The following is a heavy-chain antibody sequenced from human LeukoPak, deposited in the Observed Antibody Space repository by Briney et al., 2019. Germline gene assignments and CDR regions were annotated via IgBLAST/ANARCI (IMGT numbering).Heavy chain of an antibody. CDR1: GGSISSSSYY. V-gene: IGHV4-39*01. CDR2: IYYSGST. Sequence: SETLSLTCTVSGGSISSSSYYWGWIRQPPGKGLEWIGSIYYSGSTYYNPSLKSRVTISVDTSKNQFSLKLSSVTAADTAVYYCARHFDFWTDYWGQGTLVTVSS. D-gene: IGHD3-3*01. J-gene: IGHJ4*02. CDR3: ARHFDFWTDY.